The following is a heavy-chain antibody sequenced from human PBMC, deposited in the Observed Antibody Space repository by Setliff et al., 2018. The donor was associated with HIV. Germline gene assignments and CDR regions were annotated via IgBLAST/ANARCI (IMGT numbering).Heavy chain of an antibody. Sequence: PSETLSLTCTVSDGSFSSDYWTWVRQAPGKGLEWVATIKEDGREEYYVGSVKGRFTISRDNAKRSLYLQMNRLKTDDTAFYYCATFADGPDSWGQGTLVTVSS. J-gene: IGHJ4*02. D-gene: IGHD3-3*01. CDR1: DGSFSSDY. CDR3: ATFADGPDS. V-gene: IGHV3-7*01. CDR2: IKEDGREE.